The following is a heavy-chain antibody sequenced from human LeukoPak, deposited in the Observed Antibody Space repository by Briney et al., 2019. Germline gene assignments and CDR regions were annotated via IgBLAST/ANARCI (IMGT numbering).Heavy chain of an antibody. J-gene: IGHJ4*02. V-gene: IGHV3-53*01. CDR3: AKDKVAARPFDY. Sequence: GGSLRLSCAASGFSVSSHSMNWVRQTPGKGLQWVSVIYSEGNTYYADSVKGRFTISRDNSKNTLYLQMNSLRAEDTAVYYCAKDKVAARPFDYWGQGTLVTVSS. D-gene: IGHD6-6*01. CDR2: IYSEGNT. CDR1: GFSVSSHS.